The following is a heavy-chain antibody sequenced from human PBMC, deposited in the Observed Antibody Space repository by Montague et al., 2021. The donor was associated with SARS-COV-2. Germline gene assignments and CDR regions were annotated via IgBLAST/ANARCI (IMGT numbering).Heavy chain of an antibody. D-gene: IGHD3-10*01. CDR2: SYHSGTT. J-gene: IGHJ4*02. CDR3: ARAPYYGPGKPYQFDY. CDR1: GYSINSNYY. V-gene: IGHV4-38-2*02. Sequence: SETLSLTCTVPGYSINSNYYWGWIRQPPGKGLEWIGCSYHSGTTHYHPSLKSRVTISLDTSNNHFSLKVTSVTAADTAVCYCARAPYYGPGKPYQFDYWGRGTLVTVSS.